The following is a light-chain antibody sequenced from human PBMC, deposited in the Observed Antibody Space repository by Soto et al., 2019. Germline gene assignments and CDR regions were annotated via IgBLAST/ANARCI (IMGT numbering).Light chain of an antibody. J-gene: IGKJ1*01. CDR2: AAS. CDR1: QDIGND. CDR3: LQDYNSPWT. Sequence: AIQVTQSPSSLSASVGDRVTITCRASQDIGNDLGWYQQKPGKAPRLLIYAASTFQSGVPSRFSGSGSGTDFTLTIGSLQPEDSATYYCLQDYNSPWTFGQGTKVEIK. V-gene: IGKV1-6*02.